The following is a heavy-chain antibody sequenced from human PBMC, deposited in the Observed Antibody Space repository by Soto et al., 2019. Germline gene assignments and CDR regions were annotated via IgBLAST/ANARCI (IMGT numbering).Heavy chain of an antibody. CDR2: IKQDGSEM. CDR1: GFIFSSTW. J-gene: IGHJ4*02. CDR3: ARDGTPPFGVDIMGFDS. D-gene: IGHD3-3*01. Sequence: EVQLVESGGGLVQPGGSLRISCAASGFIFSSTWMSWVRQAPGKGLEWVANIKQDGSEMYYVDSVTGRFIISRDNAKTSLYLQMNCLSTADTAVYYCARDGTPPFGVDIMGFDSGGQGSQVTFSS. V-gene: IGHV3-7*01.